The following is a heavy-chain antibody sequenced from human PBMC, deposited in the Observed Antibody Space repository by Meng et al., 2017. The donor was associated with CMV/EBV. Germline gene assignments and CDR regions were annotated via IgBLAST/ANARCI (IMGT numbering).Heavy chain of an antibody. Sequence: TCTCAGGSISSGVYCWSGIRQHPGKGLKWIGYIYYSGDTYYNPSLKSRVTISADTSKNQFSLKLSSVTAADTAVYYCARDLSFGSFDYWGQGTLVTVSS. J-gene: IGHJ4*02. D-gene: IGHD3-10*01. CDR2: IYYSGDT. CDR3: ARDLSFGSFDY. CDR1: GGSISSGVYC. V-gene: IGHV4-31*03.